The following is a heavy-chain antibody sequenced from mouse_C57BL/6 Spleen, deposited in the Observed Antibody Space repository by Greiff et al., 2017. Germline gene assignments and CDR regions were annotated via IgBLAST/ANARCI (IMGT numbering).Heavy chain of an antibody. CDR2: IYPGDGDT. J-gene: IGHJ3*01. V-gene: IGHV1-82*01. CDR1: GYAFSSSW. CDR3: AHLDSSGYGWFAY. Sequence: QVQLQQSGPELVKPGASVQISCKASGYAFSSSWMNWVKQRPGKGLEWIGRIYPGDGDTNYNGKFKGKATLSADKYSSTAYMQLSSLTSEDSAVYFCAHLDSSGYGWFAYWGQGTLVTVSA. D-gene: IGHD3-2*02.